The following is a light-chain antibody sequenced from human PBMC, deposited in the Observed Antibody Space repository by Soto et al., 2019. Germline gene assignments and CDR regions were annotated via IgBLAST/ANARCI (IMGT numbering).Light chain of an antibody. CDR2: GAS. V-gene: IGKV3-15*01. CDR1: QSVSSY. CDR3: QQYSNWPPLYT. J-gene: IGKJ2*01. Sequence: EIVMTQSPATLSVSPGERATLSCRASQSVSSYLAWYQQTPGLPPMLLIYGASTRATGIPDRFSGSGSGTDFTLTISSLQSSDFAVYYCQQYSNWPPLYTFGRGTKLEIK.